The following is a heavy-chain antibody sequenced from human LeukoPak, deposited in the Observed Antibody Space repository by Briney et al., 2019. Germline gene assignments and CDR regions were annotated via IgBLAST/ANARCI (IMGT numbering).Heavy chain of an antibody. Sequence: PSETLSLTCAVYGGSFSGYYWSWIRQPLGKGLEWIGEINHSGSTNYNPSLKSRVTISVDTSKNQFSLKLSSVTAADTAVYYCARARKYSYGYVPGVYYFDYWGQGTLVTVSS. J-gene: IGHJ4*02. CDR2: INHSGST. D-gene: IGHD5-18*01. V-gene: IGHV4-34*01. CDR1: GGSFSGYY. CDR3: ARARKYSYGYVPGVYYFDY.